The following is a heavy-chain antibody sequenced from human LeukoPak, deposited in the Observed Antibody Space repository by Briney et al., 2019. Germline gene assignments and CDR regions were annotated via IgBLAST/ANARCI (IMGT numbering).Heavy chain of an antibody. CDR3: ARRGAPSKFYYFDS. CDR2: VSKTGNT. CDR1: GASLTTHN. Sequence: SETLSLTCTVSGASLTTHNWAWSPQPPGKGLEWIGFVSKTGNTNYNASLKSRVTISADTSKNTFSLKLSSLTAADTAVYFCARRGAPSKFYYFDSWGQGTLVTVSS. D-gene: IGHD1-26*01. V-gene: IGHV4-59*08. J-gene: IGHJ4*02.